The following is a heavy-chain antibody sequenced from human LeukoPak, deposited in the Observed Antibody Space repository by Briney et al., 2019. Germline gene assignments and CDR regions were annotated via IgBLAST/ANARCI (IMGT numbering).Heavy chain of an antibody. CDR3: ARGRWVVPAATSYYYYYYYMDV. CDR2: IIPIFGTA. Sequence: ASVKVSCKASGGTFSSYAISWVRQAPGQGLEWMGGIIPIFGTANYAQKFQGRVTITTDESTSTAYMELSSLRSEDTAVYYCARGRWVVPAATSYYYYYYYMDVWGKGTTVTVSS. CDR1: GGTFSSYA. V-gene: IGHV1-69*05. J-gene: IGHJ6*03. D-gene: IGHD2-2*01.